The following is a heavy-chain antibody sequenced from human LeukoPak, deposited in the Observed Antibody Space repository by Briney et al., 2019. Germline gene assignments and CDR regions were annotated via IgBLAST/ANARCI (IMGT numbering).Heavy chain of an antibody. CDR2: IRSSSSTI. CDR1: GFTFSTYN. Sequence: GGSLRLSCAGSGFTFSTYNVNWVRQAPGKGLEWVSYIRSSSSTIYYADSVEGRFTISRDNAKNSLYLQMNSLRAEDTAVYYCARDLPWFGSSSQSYYYIMDVWGQGTTVTVSS. V-gene: IGHV3-48*01. J-gene: IGHJ6*02. CDR3: ARDLPWFGSSSQSYYYIMDV. D-gene: IGHD6-6*01.